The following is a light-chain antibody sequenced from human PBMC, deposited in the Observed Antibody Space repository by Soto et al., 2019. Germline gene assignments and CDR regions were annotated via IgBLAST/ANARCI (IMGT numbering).Light chain of an antibody. Sequence: QSVLTQPPSASGSPGQSVTISCTGTSSDVGGYNYVSWYQQHPGNGPKLIIYEVRKRPSGVPDRFSGSESGNTASLTVPGLQDEDDADYYCCSFAGSPYVFGTGTKLTVL. J-gene: IGLJ1*01. V-gene: IGLV2-8*01. CDR1: SSDVGGYNY. CDR3: CSFAGSPYV. CDR2: EVR.